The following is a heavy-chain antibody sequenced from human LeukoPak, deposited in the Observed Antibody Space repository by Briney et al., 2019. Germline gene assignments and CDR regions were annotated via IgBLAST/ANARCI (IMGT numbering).Heavy chain of an antibody. CDR1: GFTFSSYW. Sequence: GGSLRLSCAASGFTFSSYWMSWVRQAPGKGLEWVANIKQDGSEKYYVDSVKGRFTISRDNAKNSLYLQMNSLRAEDTAVYYCAKVSWALAFDIWGQGTMVTVSS. V-gene: IGHV3-7*01. J-gene: IGHJ3*02. CDR2: IKQDGSEK. CDR3: AKVSWALAFDI. D-gene: IGHD7-27*01.